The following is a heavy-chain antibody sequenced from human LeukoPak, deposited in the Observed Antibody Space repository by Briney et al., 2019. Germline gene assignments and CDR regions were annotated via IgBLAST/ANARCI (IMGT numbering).Heavy chain of an antibody. Sequence: PSETLSLTCTVSGGSISSYYWSWIRQPAGKGLEWIGRIYTSGSTNYNPSLKSRVTISVDTSKNQFSLKLSSVTAADTAVYYCARGQTIGYCSSTSCYTFDYWGQGTLVTVSS. V-gene: IGHV4-4*07. J-gene: IGHJ4*02. CDR3: ARGQTIGYCSSTSCYTFDY. CDR1: GGSISSYY. D-gene: IGHD2-2*02. CDR2: IYTSGST.